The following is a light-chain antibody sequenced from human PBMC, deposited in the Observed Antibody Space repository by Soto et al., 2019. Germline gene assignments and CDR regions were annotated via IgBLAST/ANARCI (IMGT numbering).Light chain of an antibody. J-gene: IGKJ4*01. Sequence: EIVLTQSPGTLSLSPGERATLSCRASQSVSSSYLAWNQQKPGQAPRLLIYGASSRATGIPDRFSGSGSGTDFTLTISRLEPEDFAVYYCQQYGSSGRTFGGGTKVEIK. CDR3: QQYGSSGRT. CDR1: QSVSSSY. CDR2: GAS. V-gene: IGKV3-20*01.